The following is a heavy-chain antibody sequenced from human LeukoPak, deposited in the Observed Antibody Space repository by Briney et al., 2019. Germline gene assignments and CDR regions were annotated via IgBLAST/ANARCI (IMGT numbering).Heavy chain of an antibody. CDR3: AKVGTGYYNFDAFDI. CDR1: GFTFSSYW. V-gene: IGHV3-9*01. J-gene: IGHJ3*02. CDR2: ISWNSGSI. D-gene: IGHD3-9*01. Sequence: GGSLRLSCAASGFTFSSYWMHWVRQAPGKGLEWVSGISWNSGSIGYADSVKGRFTISRDNAKNSLYLQMNSLRAEDTALYYCAKVGTGYYNFDAFDIWGQGTMVTVSS.